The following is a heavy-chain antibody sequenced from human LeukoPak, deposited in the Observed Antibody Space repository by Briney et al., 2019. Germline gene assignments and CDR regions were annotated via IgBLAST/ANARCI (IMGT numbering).Heavy chain of an antibody. V-gene: IGHV3-7*01. CDR3: AKDFDSALYDMDV. D-gene: IGHD3-9*01. CDR1: GFTFSSYW. CDR2: IKQDGSEK. Sequence: GGSLRLSCTASGFTFSSYWMSWVRQAPGKGLEWVANIKQDGSEKYYVDSVKGRFTISRDNAKNSLYLQMNSLRAEDTAVYYCAKDFDSALYDMDVWGQGTTVTVSS. J-gene: IGHJ6*02.